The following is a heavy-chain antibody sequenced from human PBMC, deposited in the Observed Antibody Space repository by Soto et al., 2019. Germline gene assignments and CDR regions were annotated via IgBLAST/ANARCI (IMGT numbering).Heavy chain of an antibody. D-gene: IGHD3-22*01. Sequence: QVQLVQSGAEVKKPGSSVKVSCKASGGTFSSYAISWVRQAPGQGLEWMGGIIPIFGTANYAQKFQGRVTITADESTSTPYMELSSLRSEDTAVYYCASPSTYYYDSSGNYYFDYWGQGTLVTVSS. CDR2: IIPIFGTA. V-gene: IGHV1-69*01. J-gene: IGHJ4*02. CDR1: GGTFSSYA. CDR3: ASPSTYYYDSSGNYYFDY.